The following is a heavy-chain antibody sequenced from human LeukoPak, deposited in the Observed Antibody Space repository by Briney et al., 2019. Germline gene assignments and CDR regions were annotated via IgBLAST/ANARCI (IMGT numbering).Heavy chain of an antibody. V-gene: IGHV4-59*08. D-gene: IGHD6-19*01. Sequence: SETLSLTCTVSGDSLSSHYWSWIRQPPGKGLEWIGYIYGSGSTHYDPSLRSRVTMSEDTSKNQFSLKLTSVPAADTAVYSCAGNVGWYPHHSWAQGTLVTVSS. J-gene: IGHJ4*02. CDR2: IYGSGST. CDR1: GDSLSSHY. CDR3: AGNVGWYPHHS.